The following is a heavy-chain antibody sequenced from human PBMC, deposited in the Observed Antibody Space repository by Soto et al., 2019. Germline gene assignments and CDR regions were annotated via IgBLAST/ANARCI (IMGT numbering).Heavy chain of an antibody. CDR1: GSPISSYY. V-gene: IGHV4-59*08. D-gene: IGHD3-22*01. CDR3: ARLGDYYQAFDD. Sequence: SETLSLTCNVSGSPISSYYWSWFRQPPGQGLEWVGYIYYTGTTTYNPSLRSRVAISVDASKSQFSLDLRSVTAADTAVHYCARLGDYYQAFDDRGHGAVVTVSS. J-gene: IGHJ4*01. CDR2: IYYTGTT.